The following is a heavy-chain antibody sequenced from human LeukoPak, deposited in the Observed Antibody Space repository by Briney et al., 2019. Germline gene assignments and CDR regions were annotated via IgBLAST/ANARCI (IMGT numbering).Heavy chain of an antibody. CDR1: GFTLSSYA. V-gene: IGHV3-23*01. J-gene: IGHJ6*03. CDR3: AKVMKGSERLTMVRGVIIKTAGLYYMDV. D-gene: IGHD3-10*01. CDR2: ISASGCST. Sequence: GGSLRLSCAASGFTLSSYAMSWVRQAPGKGLEWVSSISASGCSTNYADSVKGRLTISRDNSKNTVYLQMNSLRAEDTAVYYCAKVMKGSERLTMVRGVIIKTAGLYYMDVWGKGTTVTVSS.